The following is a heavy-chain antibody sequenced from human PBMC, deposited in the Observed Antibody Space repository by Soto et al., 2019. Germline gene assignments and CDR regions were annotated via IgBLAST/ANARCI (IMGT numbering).Heavy chain of an antibody. Sequence: GGSPRLSCAASGFTFSSYGMHWVRQAPGKGLEWVAVIWYDGSNKYYADSVKGRFTISRDNSKNTLYLQMNSLRAEDTAVYYCARGTVAGLYYYYGMDVWGQGTTVTVSS. J-gene: IGHJ6*02. D-gene: IGHD6-19*01. V-gene: IGHV3-33*01. CDR3: ARGTVAGLYYYYGMDV. CDR2: IWYDGSNK. CDR1: GFTFSSYG.